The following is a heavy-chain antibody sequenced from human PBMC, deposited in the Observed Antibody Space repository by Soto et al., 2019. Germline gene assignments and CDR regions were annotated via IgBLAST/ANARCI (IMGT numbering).Heavy chain of an antibody. CDR3: AGVLIKAPGGAIDAFDI. V-gene: IGHV5-51*01. J-gene: IGHJ3*02. Sequence: GESLKISCMGSGDTFSNHWIGWVRQMPGKGLEWMGIIYPGDSATRYSPSFQGPVTISADKSISTAYLQWSSLKASDTAMYYCAGVLIKAPGGAIDAFDIWGQGTMVTVSS. CDR1: GDTFSNHW. D-gene: IGHD2-8*01. CDR2: IYPGDSAT.